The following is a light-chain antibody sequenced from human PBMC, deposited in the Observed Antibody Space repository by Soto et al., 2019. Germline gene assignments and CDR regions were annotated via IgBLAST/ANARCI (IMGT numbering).Light chain of an antibody. J-gene: IGKJ4*01. V-gene: IGKV1-27*01. CDR3: QKYKSDPSLA. CDR2: AAS. Sequence: DIKMTQAPSSLSASVGVRVTTTCRASLGTSNFLAWYQHKPGKVPKLLIYAASNLQLAVPSRFSGSGSEIDFTLTISSLQPEDVAAYYCQKYKSDPSLAFGGGNKVEIK. CDR1: LGTSNF.